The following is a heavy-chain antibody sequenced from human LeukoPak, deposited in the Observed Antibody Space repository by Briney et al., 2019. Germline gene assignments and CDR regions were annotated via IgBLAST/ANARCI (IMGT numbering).Heavy chain of an antibody. D-gene: IGHD6-19*01. V-gene: IGHV3-30-3*01. CDR1: GFTFSSYA. CDR3: ARVGPNSGPRGGYFDY. Sequence: GGSLRLSCAASGFTFSSYAMHWVRQAPGKGLEWVAVISYDGSNKYYADSVKGRFTISRDNSKNTLYLQMNSLRAEDMAVYYCARVGPNSGPRGGYFDYWGQGTLVTVSS. CDR2: ISYDGSNK. J-gene: IGHJ4*02.